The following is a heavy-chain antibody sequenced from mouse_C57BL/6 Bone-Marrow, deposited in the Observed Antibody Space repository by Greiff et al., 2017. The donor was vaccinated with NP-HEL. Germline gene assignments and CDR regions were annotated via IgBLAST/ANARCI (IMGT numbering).Heavy chain of an antibody. V-gene: IGHV14-4*01. CDR3: TTYYYGSSYWYFDV. Sequence: VQLQQSGAELVRPGASVKLSCTASGFNIKDDYMHWVKQRPEQDLEWIGWIDPENGDTEYASKFQGKATITADTSSNTAYLQLSSLTSEDTAVYYCTTYYYGSSYWYFDVWGTGTTVTVSS. D-gene: IGHD1-1*01. CDR1: GFNIKDDY. J-gene: IGHJ1*03. CDR2: IDPENGDT.